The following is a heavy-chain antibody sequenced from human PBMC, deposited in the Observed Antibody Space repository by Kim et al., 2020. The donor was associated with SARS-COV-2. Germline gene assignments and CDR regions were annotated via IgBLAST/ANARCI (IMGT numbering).Heavy chain of an antibody. CDR2: ITTKTGNP. V-gene: IGHV7-4-1*02. Sequence: ASVKVSCKASGYTFTSYALNWVRQAPGQGLEWMGWITTKTGNPTYTQGFTGRFVFSLDTSVSTAFLQISGLKVEDTAVYYCARNVDGPFGTWGQGTLVTV. CDR3: ARNVDGPFGT. D-gene: IGHD3-3*01. J-gene: IGHJ5*02. CDR1: GYTFTSYA.